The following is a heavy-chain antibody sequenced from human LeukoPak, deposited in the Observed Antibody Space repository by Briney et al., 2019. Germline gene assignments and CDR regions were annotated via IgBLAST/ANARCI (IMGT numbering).Heavy chain of an antibody. V-gene: IGHV3-21*01. CDR3: ARERSYCSGATCSLDL. D-gene: IGHD2-15*01. CDR2: TGLSSSYI. CDR1: EFSLSND. J-gene: IGHJ5*02. Sequence: GGSLRLSCAASEFSLSNDMVWVRQAPGKGLEWIASTGLSSSYIGYADSVKGRFTISRDNGENSVCLQMNSLRAEDTAVYFCARERSYCSGATCSLDLWGQGTLVTVSS.